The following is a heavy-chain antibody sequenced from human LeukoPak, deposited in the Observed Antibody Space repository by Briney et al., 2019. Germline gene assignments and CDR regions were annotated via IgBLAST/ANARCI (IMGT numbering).Heavy chain of an antibody. CDR2: ASHSGNT. CDR1: GYSISSGYY. J-gene: IGHJ4*02. V-gene: IGHV4-38-2*02. D-gene: IGHD3-22*01. Sequence: SETLSLTCTVSGYSISSGYYWGWIRQPPGKGLEWIGSASHSGNTYYNPSLKSRVTILVDTSKNQFSLKMTSVTAADTAVYYCARDQYYDVSTYYEIDYWGQGTLVTVSS. CDR3: ARDQYYDVSTYYEIDY.